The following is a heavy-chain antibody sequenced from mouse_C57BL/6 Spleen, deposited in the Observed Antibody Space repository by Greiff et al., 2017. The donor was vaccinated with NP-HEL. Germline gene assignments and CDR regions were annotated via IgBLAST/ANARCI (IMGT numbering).Heavy chain of an antibody. J-gene: IGHJ2*01. CDR1: GFTFTDYY. CDR3: ARYKTGYYFDY. D-gene: IGHD4-1*01. Sequence: DVKLVESGGGLVQPGGSLSLSCAASGFTFTDYYMSWVRQPPGKALEWLGFIRNKANGYTTEYSASVKGRFTISRDNSQSILYLQMNALRAEDSATYYCARYKTGYYFDYWGQGTTLTVSS. V-gene: IGHV7-3*01. CDR2: IRNKANGYTT.